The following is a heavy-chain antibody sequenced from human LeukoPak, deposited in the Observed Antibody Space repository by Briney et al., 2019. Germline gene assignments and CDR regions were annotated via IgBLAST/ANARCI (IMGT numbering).Heavy chain of an antibody. Sequence: GGSLRLSCAASGFTFSSYAMHWVRQAPGKGLEWVAVISYDGSNKYYADSVKGRFTISRDNSKNTLYLQMNSLRAEDTAVYYCAAREYYYDSSGYYQDAFDIWGQGTMVTVSS. CDR2: ISYDGSNK. J-gene: IGHJ3*02. V-gene: IGHV3-30-3*01. D-gene: IGHD3-22*01. CDR3: AAREYYYDSSGYYQDAFDI. CDR1: GFTFSSYA.